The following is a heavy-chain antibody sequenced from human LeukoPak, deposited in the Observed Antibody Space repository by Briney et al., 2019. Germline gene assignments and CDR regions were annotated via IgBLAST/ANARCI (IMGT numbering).Heavy chain of an antibody. D-gene: IGHD6-25*01. CDR3: ASQQGLHPSY. CDR2: ITNDGSST. J-gene: IGHJ4*02. Sequence: GGSLRLSCAASGLTFSSYWMHWVRQAPGKGLEWVSRITNDGSSTNYADSVKGRFTISRDNSKNMLYLQVNSLRAEDTAVYYCASQQGLHPSYCGEGTLVT. CDR1: GLTFSSYW. V-gene: IGHV3-74*01.